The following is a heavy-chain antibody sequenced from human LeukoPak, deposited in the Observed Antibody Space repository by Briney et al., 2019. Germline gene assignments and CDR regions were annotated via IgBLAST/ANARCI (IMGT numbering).Heavy chain of an antibody. V-gene: IGHV3-7*01. CDR2: ISQDGNDK. D-gene: IGHD4-11*01. CDR1: DFTFSSYW. J-gene: IGHJ4*02. Sequence: GGSLRLSCAASDFTFSSYWMSWVRQAPGKGLEWVANISQDGNDKYYVDSVKVRFTISRDNAKNSLYLQMNSLRADDTAVYCARQAYSIEFDYWGQGTLVTVSS. CDR3: ARQAYSIEFDY.